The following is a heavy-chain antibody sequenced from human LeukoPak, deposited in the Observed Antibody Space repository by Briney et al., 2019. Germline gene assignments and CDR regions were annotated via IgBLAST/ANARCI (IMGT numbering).Heavy chain of an antibody. V-gene: IGHV3-23*01. J-gene: IGHJ4*02. CDR1: GFTFSSYA. CDR3: AKSNVRVPLQYSDS. CDR2: ISGSGGST. Sequence: GGSLRLSCAASGFTFSSYALNWVRQAPGKGLEWVSGISGSGGSTYYADSVKGRFTISRDNSKNTLYLQMNSLRAEDTAVYYCAKSNVRVPLQYSDSWGQGTLVTVSS.